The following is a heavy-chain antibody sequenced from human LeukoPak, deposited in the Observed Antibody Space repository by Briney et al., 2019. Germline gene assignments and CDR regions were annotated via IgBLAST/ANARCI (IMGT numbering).Heavy chain of an antibody. D-gene: IGHD3-10*01. V-gene: IGHV3-23*01. J-gene: IGHJ4*02. CDR1: RFTFSSYG. Sequence: GGSLRLSCAASRFTFSSYGMNWVRQAPGKGLEWVSSTAGSGYSAYYADSVKGRFTLSRDNSQNTLSLQMNSLRAEDTAVYYCVKGGAYGSGSYCDFWGQGTLVTVSS. CDR3: VKGGAYGSGSYCDF. CDR2: TAGSGYSA.